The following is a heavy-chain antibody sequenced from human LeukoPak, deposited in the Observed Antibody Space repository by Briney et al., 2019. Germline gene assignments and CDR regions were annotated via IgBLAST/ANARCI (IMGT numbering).Heavy chain of an antibody. Sequence: PSETLSLTCSVSGGSINSGYWSWIRQPPGKGLEWIGLLYPSGSTNYNPALKSRVTISVDTSRTQFSLKLSSMTAADTAVYYCAGGHYPLEYWGQGTLVTVSS. D-gene: IGHD1-26*01. CDR1: GGSINSGY. CDR3: AGGHYPLEY. CDR2: LYPSGST. J-gene: IGHJ4*02. V-gene: IGHV4-59*01.